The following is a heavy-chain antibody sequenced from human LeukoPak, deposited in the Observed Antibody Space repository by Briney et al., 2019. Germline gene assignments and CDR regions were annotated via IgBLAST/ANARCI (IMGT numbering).Heavy chain of an antibody. J-gene: IGHJ4*02. Sequence: GASVKVSCKASGYTFTGYYMHWVRQAPGQGLEWMRWINPNSGGTNYAQKFQGRVTMTRDTSISTGYMELSRLRSDDTAVYYCARGRGIAATGTDRMLPDWGQGTLVTVSS. D-gene: IGHD6-13*01. V-gene: IGHV1-2*02. CDR3: ARGRGIAATGTDRMLPD. CDR2: INPNSGGT. CDR1: GYTFTGYY.